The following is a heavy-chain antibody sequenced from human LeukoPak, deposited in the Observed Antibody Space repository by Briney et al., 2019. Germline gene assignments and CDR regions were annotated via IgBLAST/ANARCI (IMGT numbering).Heavy chain of an antibody. Sequence: GGSLRLSCSASGFTFSTYVMYWVRQAPGKGLEYVSAISTNGGSTYYADSVKGRFTISRDNSKSTLYLQMSSLRVEDTAVYYCVKVRYTSGWVEWGQGTLVTVSS. CDR3: VKVRYTSGWVE. CDR2: ISTNGGST. CDR1: GFTFSTYV. J-gene: IGHJ4*02. V-gene: IGHV3-64D*06. D-gene: IGHD6-19*01.